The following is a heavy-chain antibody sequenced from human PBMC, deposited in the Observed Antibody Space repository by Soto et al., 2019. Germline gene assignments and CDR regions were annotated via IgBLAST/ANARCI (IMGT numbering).Heavy chain of an antibody. Sequence: SETLSLTCAVYGGSFGGYYWSWIRQPPGKGLEWIGEINHSGSTNYNPSLKSRVTISVDTSKNQFSLKLSSVTAADTAVYYCARGYNFRFLRQFDYWGQGTLVTVS. J-gene: IGHJ4*02. V-gene: IGHV4-34*01. CDR3: ARGYNFRFLRQFDY. CDR1: GGSFGGYY. CDR2: INHSGST. D-gene: IGHD3-3*01.